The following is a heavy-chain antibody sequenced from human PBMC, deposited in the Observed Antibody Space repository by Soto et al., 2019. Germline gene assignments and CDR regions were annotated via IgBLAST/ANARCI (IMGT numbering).Heavy chain of an antibody. CDR1: GFTFSSYG. Sequence: QVQPVESGGGVVQPGRSLRLSCAASGFTFSSYGMHWVRQAPGKGLEWVAVIWYDGSNKYYADSVKGRFTISRDNSKNTLYLQMNSLRAEDTAVYYCARDRGDYVSTIDYWGQGTLVTVSS. CDR2: IWYDGSNK. D-gene: IGHD4-17*01. J-gene: IGHJ4*02. V-gene: IGHV3-33*01. CDR3: ARDRGDYVSTIDY.